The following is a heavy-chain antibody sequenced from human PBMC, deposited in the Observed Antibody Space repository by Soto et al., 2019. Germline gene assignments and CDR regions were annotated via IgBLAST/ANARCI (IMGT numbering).Heavy chain of an antibody. CDR3: ASGVPAASNIYYYYYGMDV. V-gene: IGHV4-30-4*01. J-gene: IGHJ6*02. Sequence: QVQLQESGPGLVKPSQTLSLTCTVSGGSISSGDYYWSWIRQPPGKGLEWIGYIYYSGSTYYNPSLKSRVTISVDTSKNQFSLKLSSVTAADTAVYYCASGVPAASNIYYYYYGMDVWGQGTTVTVSS. D-gene: IGHD2-2*01. CDR1: GGSISSGDYY. CDR2: IYYSGST.